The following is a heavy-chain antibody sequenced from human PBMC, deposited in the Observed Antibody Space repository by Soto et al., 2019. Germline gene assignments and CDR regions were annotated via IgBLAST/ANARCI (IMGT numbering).Heavy chain of an antibody. CDR1: GGSINSYF. Sequence: SETLSLTCTVSGGSINSYFWSWIRQSPGKGLEWIGHIYYSGSTSYSPSLKSRVSISVDTSKNQFSLEVHSVTAADTAVYYCARAGTNMVQFDYWGQGTLVTVSS. CDR2: IYYSGST. D-gene: IGHD3-10*01. CDR3: ARAGTNMVQFDY. V-gene: IGHV4-59*01. J-gene: IGHJ4*02.